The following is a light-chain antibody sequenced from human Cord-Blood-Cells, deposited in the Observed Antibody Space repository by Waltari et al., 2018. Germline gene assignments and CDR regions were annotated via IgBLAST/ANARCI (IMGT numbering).Light chain of an antibody. J-gene: IGKJ4*01. CDR3: QQYNNWPRALT. V-gene: IGKV3-15*01. CDR2: GAS. Sequence: EIVMTQSPATLSVSPGERATLSCRASQSVSSNLAWYQQKPGQAPRLLIYGASTRATGIPARFSGSGSGTEFTLTISSLQSEDFEVYYCQQYNNWPRALTFGGGTKVEIK. CDR1: QSVSSN.